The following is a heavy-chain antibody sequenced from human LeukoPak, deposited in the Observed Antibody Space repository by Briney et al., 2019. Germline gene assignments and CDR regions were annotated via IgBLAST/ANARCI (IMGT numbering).Heavy chain of an antibody. V-gene: IGHV4-59*01. CDR3: ARDGAPGGSAYFDY. CDR1: GGSFSGYY. J-gene: IGHJ4*02. CDR2: ISNSGDT. D-gene: IGHD3-16*01. Sequence: SETLSLTCAVYGGSFSGYYWSWIRQPPGKGLEWIGYISNSGDTNYTPSLKSRVAMSVDTSKKQFSLKLNSVTSADTAVYFCARDGAPGGSAYFDYWGQGTLVTVSS.